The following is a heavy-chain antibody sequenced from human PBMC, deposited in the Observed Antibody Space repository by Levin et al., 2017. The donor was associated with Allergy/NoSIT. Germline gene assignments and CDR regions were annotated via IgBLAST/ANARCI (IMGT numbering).Heavy chain of an antibody. CDR1: GFIFSNSW. CDR2: IKQDGSEK. J-gene: IGHJ4*01. Sequence: LSLTCAGSGFIFSNSWMSWVRQAPGKGLEWLANIKQDGSEKYYVDSVKGRFTISRDNAKNSLYLEMNSLRPEDTAVYYCARGGWYPDYWGQGTLVTVSS. CDR3: ARGGWYPDY. V-gene: IGHV3-7*01. D-gene: IGHD6-19*01.